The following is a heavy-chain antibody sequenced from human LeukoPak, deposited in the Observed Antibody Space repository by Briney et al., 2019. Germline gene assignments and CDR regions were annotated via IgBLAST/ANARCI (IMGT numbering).Heavy chain of an antibody. Sequence: SETLSLTCTVSGYSISSGYYWGWIRQPPGKGLEWIGSIYHSGSTYYNPSLKSRVTISVDTSKNQFSLKLSSVTAADTAVYYCARDSVAAAGTIDYWGQGTLVTVSS. CDR1: GYSISSGYY. CDR3: ARDSVAAAGTIDY. J-gene: IGHJ4*02. V-gene: IGHV4-38-2*02. CDR2: IYHSGST. D-gene: IGHD6-13*01.